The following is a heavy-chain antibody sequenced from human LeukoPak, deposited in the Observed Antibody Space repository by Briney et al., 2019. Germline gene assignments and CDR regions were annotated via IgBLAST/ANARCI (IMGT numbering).Heavy chain of an antibody. Sequence: SETLSLTCTVSGGSISSYYWSWIRQPPGKGLEWIGYIYYSGSTNYNPSLKSRVTISVDTSKNQFSLKLSSVTAADTAVYYCAGAIYYYDSSGYPLRYYGMDVWGQGTMVTVSS. D-gene: IGHD3-22*01. CDR2: IYYSGST. CDR1: GGSISSYY. CDR3: AGAIYYYDSSGYPLRYYGMDV. V-gene: IGHV4-59*01. J-gene: IGHJ6*02.